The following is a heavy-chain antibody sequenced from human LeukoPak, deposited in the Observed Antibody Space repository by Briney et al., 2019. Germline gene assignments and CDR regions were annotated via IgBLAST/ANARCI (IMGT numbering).Heavy chain of an antibody. D-gene: IGHD1-26*01. J-gene: IGHJ4*02. Sequence: GGSLRLSCAASGFTFSSYWMSWVRQAPGKGLEWVANIKQDGSEKYYVDSVKGRFTISRDNAKNSLYLQMNSLRAEDTAVYYCARLRYSGSYYFDYWGQGTLVTVSS. V-gene: IGHV3-7*02. CDR1: GFTFSSYW. CDR3: ARLRYSGSYYFDY. CDR2: IKQDGSEK.